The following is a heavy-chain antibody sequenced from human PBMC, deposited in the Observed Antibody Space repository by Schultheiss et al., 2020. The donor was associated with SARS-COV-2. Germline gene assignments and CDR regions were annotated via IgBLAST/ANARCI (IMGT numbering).Heavy chain of an antibody. J-gene: IGHJ6*02. CDR3: ARLRQFYYGLGSPDV. CDR2: IYPDDSDT. D-gene: IGHD3-10*01. Sequence: GESLKISCKGSGYSLTTYWIGWVRQMSGKGLEWMGIIYPDDSDTRYSPSFQGQVTISADKSISTAYLQWSSLKASDTAMYYCARLRQFYYGLGSPDVWGQGTTVTVSS. CDR1: GYSLTTYW. V-gene: IGHV5-51*01.